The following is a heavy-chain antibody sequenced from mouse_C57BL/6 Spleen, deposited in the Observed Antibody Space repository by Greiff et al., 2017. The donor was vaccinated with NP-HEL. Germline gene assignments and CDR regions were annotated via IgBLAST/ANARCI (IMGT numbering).Heavy chain of an antibody. J-gene: IGHJ4*01. CDR2: IDPNSGGT. CDR1: GYTFTSYW. D-gene: IGHD2-4*01. V-gene: IGHV1-72*01. Sequence: VQLQQSGAELVKPGASVKLSCKASGYTFTSYWMHWVKQRPGRGLEWIGRIDPNSGGTKYNEKFKSKATLTVDKPSSTAYMQLSSLTSEDSAVYYCARPVYYDYDEGYAMDYWGQGTSVTVSS. CDR3: ARPVYYDYDEGYAMDY.